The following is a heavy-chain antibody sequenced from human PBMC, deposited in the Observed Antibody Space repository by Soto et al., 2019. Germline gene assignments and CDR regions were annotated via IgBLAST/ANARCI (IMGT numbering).Heavy chain of an antibody. CDR2: IYPGDSDT. CDR3: ARQAVDYVWGSDRSRRYYYYYGMDV. V-gene: IGHV5-51*01. D-gene: IGHD3-16*02. Sequence: GESLKISCKGSGYSFTSYWLGWVRQMPGKGLEWMGIIYPGDSDTRYSPSFQGQVTISADKSISTAYLQWSSLKASDTAMYYCARQAVDYVWGSDRSRRYYYYYGMDVWGQGTTVTVSS. CDR1: GYSFTSYW. J-gene: IGHJ6*02.